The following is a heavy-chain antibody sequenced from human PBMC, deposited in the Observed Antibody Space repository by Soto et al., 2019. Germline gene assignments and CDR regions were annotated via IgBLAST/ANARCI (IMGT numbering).Heavy chain of an antibody. Sequence: QVRLVQSGAEVKKPGAPVKVSGKASGYTFTSYGITWVRQAPGQGLQWMGWISAYSGNTNYAQKLQGRVTMTTDTSTSTAYMDLRSLRSDDTAVYYCARKNDYGDFDYWGQGTLVTVSS. V-gene: IGHV1-18*01. D-gene: IGHD4-17*01. CDR2: ISAYSGNT. J-gene: IGHJ4*02. CDR1: GYTFTSYG. CDR3: ARKNDYGDFDY.